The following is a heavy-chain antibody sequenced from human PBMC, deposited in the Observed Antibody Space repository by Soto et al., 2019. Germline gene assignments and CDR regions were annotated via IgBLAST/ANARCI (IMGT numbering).Heavy chain of an antibody. V-gene: IGHV3-53*04. CDR2: IYSGGST. CDR3: ARHYVLDPFDI. D-gene: IGHD4-17*01. Sequence: EVQLVESGGGLVQPGGSLRLSCAASGFTVSSNYMSWVRQAPGKGLEWVSVIYSGGSTYYADSVKGRFTISRHNSKNTLYLQMNNLRAQDTAVYYCARHYVLDPFDIWGQGTMVTVYS. CDR1: GFTVSSNY. J-gene: IGHJ3*02.